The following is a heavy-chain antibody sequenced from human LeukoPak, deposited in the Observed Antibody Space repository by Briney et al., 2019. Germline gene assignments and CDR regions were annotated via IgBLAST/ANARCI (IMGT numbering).Heavy chain of an antibody. J-gene: IGHJ4*02. V-gene: IGHV1-8*01. CDR2: MNPNSGNT. D-gene: IGHD2-15*01. CDR1: GYTFTSYD. Sequence: ASVEVSCKASGYTFTSYDINWVRQATGQGLEWMGWMNPNSGNTGYVQKFQGRVTMTRNTSISTAYMELSSLRSEDTAVYYCARNPPLGGDYWGQGTLVTVSS. CDR3: ARNPPLGGDY.